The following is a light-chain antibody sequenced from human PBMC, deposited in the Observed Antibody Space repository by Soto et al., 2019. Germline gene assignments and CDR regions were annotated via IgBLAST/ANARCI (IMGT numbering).Light chain of an antibody. CDR3: QQYNNWLRT. CDR2: GAS. V-gene: IGKV3-15*01. J-gene: IGKJ1*01. Sequence: IGLTQSAATLSVSPGEGATLSCRASQSVSSNLAWYQQKPGQAPRLLIYGASTRATGIPARFSGSGSGTEFTLTISSLQSEDFAVYYCQQYNNWLRTFGQGTKVDIK. CDR1: QSVSSN.